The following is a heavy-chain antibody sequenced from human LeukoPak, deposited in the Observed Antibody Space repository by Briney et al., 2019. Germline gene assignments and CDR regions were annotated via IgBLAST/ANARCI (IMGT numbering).Heavy chain of an antibody. J-gene: IGHJ4*02. V-gene: IGHV3-30*02. CDR2: IRYDGSNK. D-gene: IGHD2-21*02. CDR1: GFTFSSYG. Sequence: QTGGSLRLSCAASGFTFSSYGMHWVRQAPGKGLEWVAFIRYDGSNKYYADSVKGRFAISRDNSKNTLYLQMNSLRAEDRAVYYCAKEGDCGGDCYNDYWDQGPLVTVSS. CDR3: AKEGDCGGDCYNDY.